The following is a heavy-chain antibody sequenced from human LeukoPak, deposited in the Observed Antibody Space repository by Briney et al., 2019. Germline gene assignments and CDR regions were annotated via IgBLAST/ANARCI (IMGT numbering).Heavy chain of an antibody. J-gene: IGHJ3*02. V-gene: IGHV3-72*01. Sequence: GGSLRLSCAASGFTFSDHHMDWVRQAPGKGLEWVGRTRKKANSYSTDYAASVKGRFTSSRDDSENSLYLQMNSLKTEDTAVYYCARTNPGDAFDIWGQGTVVTVSS. CDR3: ARTNPGDAFDI. CDR1: GFTFSDHH. CDR2: TRKKANSYST.